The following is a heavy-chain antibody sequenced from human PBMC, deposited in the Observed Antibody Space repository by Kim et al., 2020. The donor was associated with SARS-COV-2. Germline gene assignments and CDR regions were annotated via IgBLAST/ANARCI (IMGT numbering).Heavy chain of an antibody. CDR3: ANGHFYDRSGYYPSDY. CDR2: ISYDGSDK. V-gene: IGHV3-30*18. CDR1: GFTFATYS. Sequence: GGSLRLSCAASGFTFATYSMHWVRQAPGKGLEWVAVISYDGSDKYYGDSVKGRFTISRDNSKSTLYLQMNSLRAEDTAVYHCANGHFYDRSGYYPSDYWGQGTLVTVSS. J-gene: IGHJ4*02. D-gene: IGHD3-22*01.